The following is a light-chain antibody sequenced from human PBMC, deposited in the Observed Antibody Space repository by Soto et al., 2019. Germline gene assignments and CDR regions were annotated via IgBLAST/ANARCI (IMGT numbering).Light chain of an antibody. V-gene: IGKV1-5*01. CDR2: DAS. J-gene: IGKJ1*01. CDR1: QSASTF. CDR3: QQYNRYAVT. Sequence: DIQMTQSPSTLSASVGGRVTITFRASQSASTFLAWYQQKPGQAPKLLIYDASTLQSGVPSRFSASGSGTEFALTISGLQPDDFAVYYCQQYNRYAVTFGQGTKVDI.